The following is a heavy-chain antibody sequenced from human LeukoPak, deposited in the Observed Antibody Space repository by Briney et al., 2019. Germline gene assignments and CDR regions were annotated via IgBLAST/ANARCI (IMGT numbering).Heavy chain of an antibody. CDR3: ARTRPILTGYYSEYFDY. V-gene: IGHV3-7*01. D-gene: IGHD3-9*01. CDR1: GFTFSSYW. Sequence: PGGSLRLSCAASGFTFSSYWMSWVRQAPGKGLEWVANIKQDGSEKYYVDSVKGRFTISRDNAKNSLYLQMNSLRAEDTAVYYCARTRPILTGYYSEYFDYWGQGTLVTVSS. J-gene: IGHJ4*02. CDR2: IKQDGSEK.